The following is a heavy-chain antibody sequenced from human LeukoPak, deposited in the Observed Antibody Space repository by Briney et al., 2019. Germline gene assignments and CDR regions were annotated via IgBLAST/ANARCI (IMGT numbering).Heavy chain of an antibody. V-gene: IGHV1-2*02. CDR2: INPNSGGT. CDR3: ARGTSYDSSGYTDY. D-gene: IGHD3-22*01. CDR1: GYTFTGYY. J-gene: IGHJ4*02. Sequence: ASVKVSCKASGYTFTGYYMHWVRQAPGQGLEWMGWINPNSGGTNYAQKFQGRVTMTRDTSISTAYMELSRLRSDDTAVYYCARGTSYDSSGYTDYWGQGTLVTVSS.